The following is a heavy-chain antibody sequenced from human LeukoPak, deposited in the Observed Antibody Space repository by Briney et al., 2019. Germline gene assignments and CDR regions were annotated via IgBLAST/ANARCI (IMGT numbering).Heavy chain of an antibody. CDR2: INHSGST. V-gene: IGHV4-34*01. J-gene: IGHJ4*02. CDR1: GGSFSGYY. D-gene: IGHD3-10*01. CDR3: ERRRILWFGELTVYFDY. Sequence: PSETLSLTCAVYGGSFSGYYWSWIRQPPGKGLEWIGEINHSGSTNYNPSLKSRVPISVDTSKNQFSLKLSSVTAADPAVYYCERRRILWFGELTVYFDYWGEGTLVTVSS.